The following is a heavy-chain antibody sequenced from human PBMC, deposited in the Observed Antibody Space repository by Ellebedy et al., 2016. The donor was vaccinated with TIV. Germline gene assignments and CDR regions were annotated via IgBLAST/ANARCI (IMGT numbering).Heavy chain of an antibody. J-gene: IGHJ4*02. CDR1: GGSISSTSYY. Sequence: SETLSLXCTVSGGSISSTSYYWGWIRQPPGKGLEWIVSIYYTGSTYSSPSLQSRLTMSLDTSRNQFSLKLTSVTAADTAVYYCAREEVRGTIPKYWGQGTLVTVSS. CDR2: IYYTGST. V-gene: IGHV4-39*07. D-gene: IGHD3-10*01. CDR3: AREEVRGTIPKY.